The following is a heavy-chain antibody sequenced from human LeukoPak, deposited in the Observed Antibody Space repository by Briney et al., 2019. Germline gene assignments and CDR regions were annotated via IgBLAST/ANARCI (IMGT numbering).Heavy chain of an antibody. CDR1: GFTFSRHW. J-gene: IGHJ4*02. CDR3: AKSLFLDGDYAVFDC. V-gene: IGHV3-74*01. D-gene: IGHD4-17*01. Sequence: GGSLRLSCAASGFTFSRHWMHWVRQAPGKGLVWVSRINSDGSSTSYADSVKGRFTISRDNAENTLYLQMNSPRAEDTAVYYCAKSLFLDGDYAVFDCWGQGTLVTVSS. CDR2: INSDGSST.